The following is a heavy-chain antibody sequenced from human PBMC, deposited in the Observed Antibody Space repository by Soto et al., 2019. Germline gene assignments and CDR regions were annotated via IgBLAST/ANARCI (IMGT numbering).Heavy chain of an antibody. J-gene: IGHJ4*02. V-gene: IGHV3-30*18. CDR1: GFTFSSYG. CDR2: ISYDGSNK. Sequence: GGTLRLSSAASGFTFSSYGMYWVRHALGKGLVWVAGISYDGSNKYYADSVMGRFTISRDNSRLMLYLQMNSLSAEDTTVYYSAKDRNFYYYDNISYLNFWGQGSLVTVSS. D-gene: IGHD3-22*01. CDR3: AKDRNFYYYDNISYLNF.